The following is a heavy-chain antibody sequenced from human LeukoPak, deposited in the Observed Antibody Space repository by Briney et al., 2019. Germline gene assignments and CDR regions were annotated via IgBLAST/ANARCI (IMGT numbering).Heavy chain of an antibody. CDR2: TYTSGST. J-gene: IGHJ4*02. V-gene: IGHV4-4*07. CDR1: GGSISSYY. D-gene: IGHD3-3*01. CDR3: ARGGVFWSGYYDY. Sequence: PSETLSLTCTVSGGSISSYYWSWLRQPAGKGLEWIGRTYTSGSTNYNPSLKSRVTMSVDTSKNQFSLKVNSVTAADTAVYFCARGGVFWSGYYDYWGRGALVTVSS.